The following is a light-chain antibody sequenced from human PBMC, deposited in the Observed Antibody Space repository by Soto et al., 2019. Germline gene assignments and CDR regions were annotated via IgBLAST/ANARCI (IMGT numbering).Light chain of an antibody. CDR3: SSYRSSNTPFV. V-gene: IGLV2-14*01. J-gene: IGLJ1*01. Sequence: QSVLTQPASVSGAHGQWSSISCTGTTSDIGGYYFVSWYQQHPGKAPKLMIYDVSNRPSGVSNRFSGFKSGNTASLTISGLQAEDEADYYCSSYRSSNTPFVFGTGTKVTVL. CDR1: TSDIGGYYF. CDR2: DVS.